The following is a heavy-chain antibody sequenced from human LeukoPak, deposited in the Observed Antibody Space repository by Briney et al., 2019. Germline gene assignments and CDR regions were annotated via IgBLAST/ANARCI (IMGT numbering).Heavy chain of an antibody. CDR2: INPSGGST. V-gene: IGHV1-46*01. J-gene: IGHJ4*02. CDR3: ARDADSSWSVADFDY. CDR1: GYTFTGYY. Sequence: ASVKVSCKASGYTFTGYYMHWVRQAPGQGLEWMGIINPSGGSTSYAQKFQGRVTMTRDTSTSTVYMELSSLRSEDTAVYYCARDADSSWSVADFDYWGQGTLVTVSS. D-gene: IGHD6-13*01.